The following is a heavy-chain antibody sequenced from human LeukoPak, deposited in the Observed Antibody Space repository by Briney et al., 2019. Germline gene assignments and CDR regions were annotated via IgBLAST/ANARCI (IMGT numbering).Heavy chain of an antibody. CDR3: ARMRHGDYFDY. Sequence: SETLSLTCTVSGDSLSSGIYYWSWIRQPPGKGLEGIGYIYYTGSTNYNPSLKSRVTMSVDTPKNQFSLKLSSVTSADTAVYYCARMRHGDYFDYWGQGTLVTVSS. CDR2: IYYTGST. V-gene: IGHV4-61*01. CDR1: GDSLSSGIYY. D-gene: IGHD4-17*01. J-gene: IGHJ4*02.